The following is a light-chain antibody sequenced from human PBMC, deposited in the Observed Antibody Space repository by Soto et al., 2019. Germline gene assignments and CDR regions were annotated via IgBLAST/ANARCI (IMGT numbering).Light chain of an antibody. CDR2: GTS. CDR1: QSVSSN. J-gene: IGKJ1*01. V-gene: IGKV3-20*01. CDR3: QHYGDSSWT. Sequence: FMLTQSPGTLSLTQGERATLSCRASQSVSSNLAWYQQKPGQAPRLLIFGTSNRAPGTSDRFSGSGSGTDFTLTISRLEPEDVAVYYCQHYGDSSWTVGQGTKVDI.